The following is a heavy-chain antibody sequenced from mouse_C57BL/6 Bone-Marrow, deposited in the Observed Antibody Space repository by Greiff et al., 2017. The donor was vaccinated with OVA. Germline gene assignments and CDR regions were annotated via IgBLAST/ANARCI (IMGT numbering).Heavy chain of an antibody. CDR2: IYPRSGNT. Sequence: QVQLQQSGAELARPGASVKLSCKASGYTFTSYGISWVKQRTGQGLEWIGEIYPRSGNTYYNEKFKGKATLTADKSSSTAYMERRSRTSEDAAVYCCAREVITTVVAPCDYWGQGTTLTVSS. J-gene: IGHJ2*01. D-gene: IGHD1-1*01. CDR1: GYTFTSYG. V-gene: IGHV1-81*01. CDR3: AREVITTVVAPCDY.